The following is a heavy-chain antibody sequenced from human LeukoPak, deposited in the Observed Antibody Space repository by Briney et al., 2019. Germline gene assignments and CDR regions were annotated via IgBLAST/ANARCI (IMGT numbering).Heavy chain of an antibody. V-gene: IGHV3-30*02. J-gene: IGHJ6*02. CDR1: GFTFSSYG. CDR2: IRYDGSNK. CDR3: AKDSVASYYYDMDV. Sequence: GGSLRLSCAASGFTFSSYGMHWVRQAPGKGLEWVAFIRYDGSNKYYADSVKGRFTISRDNSKNTLYLQMNSLRAEDTAVYYCAKDSVASYYYDMDVWGQGTTVTVSS. D-gene: IGHD3-10*01.